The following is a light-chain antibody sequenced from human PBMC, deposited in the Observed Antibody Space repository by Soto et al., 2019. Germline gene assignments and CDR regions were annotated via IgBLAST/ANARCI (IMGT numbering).Light chain of an antibody. Sequence: DIQMTQSPASLSASVGDRVSITCRASQDIAAFLNWYQQKPGKPPKLLIYGTSNLHSGVPSRFSGRGSGTGFTLTISSLQREDFATYYCQQSYSRLWTFAQGTKVEIK. V-gene: IGKV1-39*01. CDR1: QDIAAF. CDR3: QQSYSRLWT. J-gene: IGKJ1*01. CDR2: GTS.